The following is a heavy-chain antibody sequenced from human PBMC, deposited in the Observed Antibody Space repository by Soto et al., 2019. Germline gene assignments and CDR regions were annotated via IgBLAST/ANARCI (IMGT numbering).Heavy chain of an antibody. Sequence: PSETLSLTCAVSGGSISSGGYSWGWVRQPPGKGLEWIGYIYHSGSNYYNPSLKSRVTISVDRSKNQFSLKLSSVTAAETAVYYCARVSGSWYFDPWGQGTLVTVSS. V-gene: IGHV4-30-2*01. J-gene: IGHJ5*02. CDR3: ARVSGSWYFDP. D-gene: IGHD6-13*01. CDR2: IYHSGSN. CDR1: GGSISSGGYS.